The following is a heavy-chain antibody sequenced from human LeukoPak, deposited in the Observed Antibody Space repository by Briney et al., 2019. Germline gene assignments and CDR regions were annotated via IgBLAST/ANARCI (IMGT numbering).Heavy chain of an antibody. D-gene: IGHD3-10*01. CDR3: TTDLGTYYHGSQRLIPIDY. CDR2: IKSNTDGETT. CDR1: GFTFTNAW. Sequence: GGSLRLSCVDSGFTFTNAWMSWVRQAPGKGLEWIGRIKSNTDGETTNYAEPVRGRFTISRDDSKSAVYLQMNSLKIEDTAVYYCTTDLGTYYHGSQRLIPIDYWGQGTLVTVSS. J-gene: IGHJ4*02. V-gene: IGHV3-15*01.